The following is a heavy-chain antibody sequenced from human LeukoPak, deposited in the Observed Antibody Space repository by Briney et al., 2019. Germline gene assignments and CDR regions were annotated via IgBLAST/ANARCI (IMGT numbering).Heavy chain of an antibody. Sequence: GGSLRLSCAASGFTFSRYWMHWVRQAPEKGLVWVSRINTDGRTITYADSVKGRFTISRDSAKNTLYLQMNSLRAEDTAVYYCVRSAFLTTEFYFDYWGHGTLVTVSS. CDR3: VRSAFLTTEFYFDY. CDR2: INTDGRTI. CDR1: GFTFSRYW. D-gene: IGHD4-11*01. J-gene: IGHJ4*01. V-gene: IGHV3-74*01.